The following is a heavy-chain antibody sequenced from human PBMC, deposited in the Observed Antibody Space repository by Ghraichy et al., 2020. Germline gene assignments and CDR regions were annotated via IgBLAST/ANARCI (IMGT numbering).Heavy chain of an antibody. V-gene: IGHV4-34*01. D-gene: IGHD3-3*01. CDR3: ARSYNGGRFLEETVWFDP. Sequence: SETLSLTCAVYGGSFGDYSWYWIRQSPGKGLEWIGQVNHGGSTTFNPSLTRRVSISVATSQKQFSLTVTSVTAAATAMYYCARSYNGGRFLEETVWFDPWGQGTLVIVSS. CDR1: GGSFGDYS. CDR2: VNHGGST. J-gene: IGHJ5*02.